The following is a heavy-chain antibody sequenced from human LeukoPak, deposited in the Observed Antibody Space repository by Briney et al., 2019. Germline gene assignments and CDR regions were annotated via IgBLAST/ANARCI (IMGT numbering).Heavy chain of an antibody. J-gene: IGHJ4*02. CDR3: VSFYETH. V-gene: IGHV3-74*01. CDR1: GNFW. Sequence: GGSLRLSCAASGNFWMHWVRQAPGKGLVWVSHINSDGSWTSYADSVKGRFTISKDNAKNTVYLQMNNLRAEDTAVYYCVSFYETHWGRGTLVTVSS. CDR2: INSDGSWT. D-gene: IGHD2-2*01.